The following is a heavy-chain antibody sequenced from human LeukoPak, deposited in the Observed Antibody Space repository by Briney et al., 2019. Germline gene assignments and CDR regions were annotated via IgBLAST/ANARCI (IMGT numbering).Heavy chain of an antibody. V-gene: IGHV4-34*01. Sequence: SETLSLTCAVYGGSFSGYYWSWIRQPPGKGLEWIGEINHSGSTNYNPSLKSRVTISVDTSKNQFSLKLSSVTAADTAVYYCARTRKEVVVPAGLGPFDYWGQGTLVTVSS. J-gene: IGHJ4*02. D-gene: IGHD2-2*01. CDR2: INHSGST. CDR1: GGSFSGYY. CDR3: ARTRKEVVVPAGLGPFDY.